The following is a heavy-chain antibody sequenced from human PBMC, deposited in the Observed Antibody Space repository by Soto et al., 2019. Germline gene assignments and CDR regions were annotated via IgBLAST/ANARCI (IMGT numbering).Heavy chain of an antibody. J-gene: IGHJ6*02. D-gene: IGHD5-18*01. Sequence: SETLSLTCTVFGGSISSYYWSWIRQPAGKGLEWIGRIYTSGSTNYNPSLKSRVTMSVDTSKNQFSLKLSSVTAADTAVYYCARSADTAMVNYYYYYGMDVWGQGTTVTVSS. CDR2: IYTSGST. V-gene: IGHV4-4*07. CDR1: GGSISSYY. CDR3: ARSADTAMVNYYYYYGMDV.